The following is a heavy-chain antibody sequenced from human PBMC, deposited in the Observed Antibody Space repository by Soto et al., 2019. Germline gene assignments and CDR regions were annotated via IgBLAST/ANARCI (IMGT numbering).Heavy chain of an antibody. Sequence: ASVKVSCKASGYTFTSYAMHWVRQAPGQRLEWMGWINAGNGNTKYSQKFQGRVTITRDTSASTAYMELSSLRSEDTAVYYCARDRYCSGGSCRRNWFDPWGQGTLGSVSS. CDR2: INAGNGNT. J-gene: IGHJ5*02. V-gene: IGHV1-3*01. D-gene: IGHD2-15*01. CDR1: GYTFTSYA. CDR3: ARDRYCSGGSCRRNWFDP.